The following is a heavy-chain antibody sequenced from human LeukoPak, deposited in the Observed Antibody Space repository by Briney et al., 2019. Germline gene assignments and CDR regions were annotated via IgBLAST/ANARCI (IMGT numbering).Heavy chain of an antibody. Sequence: PGGSLRLSCAASGFTFSSYGMHWVRQAPGKGLEWVAVISYDGSNKYYADSVKGRFTISRDNSKNTLYLQMNSLRAEDTAVYYCAKGTPYYYDSSGYSSLNLDYWGQGTLVTVSS. J-gene: IGHJ4*02. V-gene: IGHV3-30*18. CDR1: GFTFSSYG. D-gene: IGHD3-22*01. CDR2: ISYDGSNK. CDR3: AKGTPYYYDSSGYSSLNLDY.